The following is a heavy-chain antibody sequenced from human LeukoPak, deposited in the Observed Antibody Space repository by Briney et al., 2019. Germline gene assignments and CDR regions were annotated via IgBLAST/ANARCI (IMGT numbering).Heavy chain of an antibody. CDR2: INHSGST. V-gene: IGHV4-34*01. CDR1: GGSFSGYY. D-gene: IGHD1-26*01. J-gene: IGHJ4*02. CDR3: ARHLAPRGSVDY. Sequence: SETLSLTCAVYGGSFSGYYWSWIRQPPGKGLEWIGEINHSGSTNYNPSLKSRVTISVDTSKNQFSLKLNSVTAADTAVYYCARHLAPRGSVDYWGQGTLVTVSS.